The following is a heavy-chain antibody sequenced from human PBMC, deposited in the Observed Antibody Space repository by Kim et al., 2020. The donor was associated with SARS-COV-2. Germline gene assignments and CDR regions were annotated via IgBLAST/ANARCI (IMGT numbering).Heavy chain of an antibody. J-gene: IGHJ5*02. CDR1: GFTFSSYG. Sequence: GGSLRLSCAASGFTFSSYGMHWVRQAPGKGLEWVAYISYDESNKYYADSVKGRFTISRDKSKNTLYLQMNSLRVEDTAVYYCASRRRGGGPVPPFVPWG. CDR2: ISYDESNK. V-gene: IGHV3-30*03. CDR3: ASRRRGGGPVPPFVP. D-gene: IGHD3-16*01.